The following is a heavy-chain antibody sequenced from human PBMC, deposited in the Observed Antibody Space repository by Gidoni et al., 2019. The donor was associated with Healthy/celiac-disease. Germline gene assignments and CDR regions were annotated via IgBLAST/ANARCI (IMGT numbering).Heavy chain of an antibody. CDR3: ARASGSYYIAAFDY. D-gene: IGHD1-26*01. CDR1: GGSISSYY. CDR2: IYFSWST. Sequence: QVQLQESGPGLVKPSETLSLTCNVSGGSISSYYWGWIRPPPGKGLEWIGYIYFSWSTNSNPSLNSRVTISVDTSNNQFSLKLSSVTAADPAVYYCARASGSYYIAAFDYWGQGTLVTVSS. V-gene: IGHV4-59*01. J-gene: IGHJ4*02.